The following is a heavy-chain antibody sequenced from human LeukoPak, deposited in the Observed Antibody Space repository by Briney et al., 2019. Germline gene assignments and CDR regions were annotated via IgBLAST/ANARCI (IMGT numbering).Heavy chain of an antibody. CDR3: AKKRIAAAGKNDFDY. V-gene: IGHV3-23*01. D-gene: IGHD6-13*01. CDR2: ISGSGSLT. CDR1: GFTFSSYA. J-gene: IGHJ4*02. Sequence: PGGSLRLSCAASGFTFSSYAVSWVRQAPGKGLEWVSLISGSGSLTYYADSVKGRFTIPRDNSKNTVYLQMNSLRAEDTAVYYCAKKRIAAAGKNDFDYWGQGTLVTVSS.